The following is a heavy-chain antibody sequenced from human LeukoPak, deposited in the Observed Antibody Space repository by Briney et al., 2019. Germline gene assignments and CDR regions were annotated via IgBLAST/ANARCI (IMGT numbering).Heavy chain of an antibody. CDR2: IGAYNGNT. V-gene: IGHV1-18*04. CDR1: GYTFTSYG. J-gene: IGHJ4*02. Sequence: RASVKVSCKASGYTFTSYGISWVRQAPGQGLEWMGWIGAYNGNTNYAQKLQGRVTMTTDTSTSTAYMELRSLRSDDTAVYYCAREEVVAATDLFDYWGQGTLVTVSS. CDR3: AREEVVAATDLFDY. D-gene: IGHD2-15*01.